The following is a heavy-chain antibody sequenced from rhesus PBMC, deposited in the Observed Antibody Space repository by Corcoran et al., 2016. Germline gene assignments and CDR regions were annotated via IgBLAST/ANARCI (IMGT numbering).Heavy chain of an antibody. Sequence: QVTLKESGPALVKPTQTLTLTCTFSGFSLSTSGMGVGWIRQPPGKTLEWLAHIYWDDDKRYSTSLQSRLTISKDTSKNQVVLTMTNMDPVDTATYYWARKGRQLEADYWGQGVLVTVSS. D-gene: IGHD6-25*01. CDR3: ARKGRQLEADY. J-gene: IGHJ4*01. CDR2: IYWDDDK. CDR1: GFSLSTSGMG. V-gene: IGHV2-1*01.